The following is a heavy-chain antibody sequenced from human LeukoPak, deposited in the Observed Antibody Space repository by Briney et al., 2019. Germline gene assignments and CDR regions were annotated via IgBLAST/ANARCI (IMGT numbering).Heavy chain of an antibody. CDR1: GYTFTSYG. V-gene: IGHV1-18*01. D-gene: IGHD3-3*01. CDR3: ARGHWTIFGVVPFGMDV. Sequence: ASVTVSCKASGYTFTSYGISWVRQAPGQGLEWMGWISAYNGNTNYAQKLQGRVTMTTDTSTSTAYMELRSLRSDDTAVYYCARGHWTIFGVVPFGMDVWGQGTTVTVSS. CDR2: ISAYNGNT. J-gene: IGHJ6*02.